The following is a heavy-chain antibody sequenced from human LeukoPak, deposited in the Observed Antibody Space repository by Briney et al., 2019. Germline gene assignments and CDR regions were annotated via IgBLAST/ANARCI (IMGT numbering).Heavy chain of an antibody. CDR3: ARAPHSSAGDNFDY. CDR1: GYTXTSFH. CDR2: ISPSGGGT. D-gene: IGHD2-15*01. J-gene: IGHJ4*02. Sequence: ASVKVSCKASGYTXTSFHMHGVRQAPGQGLEWMGIISPSGGGTSYPQKFQGRVTMTRDTSTSTVYMELSSLRSEDTAVYYCARAPHSSAGDNFDYWGQGTLVTVSS. V-gene: IGHV1-46*01.